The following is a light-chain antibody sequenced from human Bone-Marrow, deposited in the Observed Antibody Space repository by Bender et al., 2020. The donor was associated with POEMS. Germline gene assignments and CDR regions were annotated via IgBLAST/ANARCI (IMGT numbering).Light chain of an antibody. CDR2: SSH. V-gene: IGLV1-44*01. CDR1: SSNIGAHA. J-gene: IGLJ3*02. Sequence: QSVLTQPPSASGTPGQRVTISCSGGSSNIGAHAVNWYQHLPGTAPKLLIYSSHRRPSEVPDRFSGSRSGTSASLAISGRQSEDEADYYCAVWDDGLNGWVFGGGTKLTVL. CDR3: AVWDDGLNGWV.